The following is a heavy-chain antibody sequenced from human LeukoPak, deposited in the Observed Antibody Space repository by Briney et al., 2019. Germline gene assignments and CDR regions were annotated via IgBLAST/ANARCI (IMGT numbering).Heavy chain of an antibody. Sequence: SQXXSXTCTVSGGSISSGDYYWRWIRQPPGKGLEWIGYIYCSGSTNYNPSLKSRVTISVDTSKNQFSLKLSSVTAADTAVYYCARSSVVVPHMDVWGKGTTVTVSS. CDR2: IYCSGST. J-gene: IGHJ6*03. CDR1: GGSISSGDYY. CDR3: ARSSVVVPHMDV. V-gene: IGHV4-61*08. D-gene: IGHD2-21*01.